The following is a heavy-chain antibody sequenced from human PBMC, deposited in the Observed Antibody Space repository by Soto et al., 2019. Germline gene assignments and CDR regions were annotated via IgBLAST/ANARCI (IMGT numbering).Heavy chain of an antibody. V-gene: IGHV4-59*01. Sequence: KPSETLSLTCSVSGASITAYYWTWVRQPPGKGLQWIGYISDTGTTKYNPSLKSRVTISVHASKNELALKLTSATAADTAVYYCARVALQFSHNTAMFDPWGQGTLVTVSS. J-gene: IGHJ5*01. CDR3: ARVALQFSHNTAMFDP. CDR2: ISDTGTT. D-gene: IGHD2-21*02. CDR1: GASITAYY.